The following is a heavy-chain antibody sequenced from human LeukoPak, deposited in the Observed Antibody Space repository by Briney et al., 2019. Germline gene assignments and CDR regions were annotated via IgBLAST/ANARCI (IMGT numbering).Heavy chain of an antibody. CDR2: INPSGGST. Sequence: ASVKVSCKASGYTFTSYYMHWVRQAPGQGLEWMGIINPSGGSTSYAQKFQGRVTMTRDMSTSTVYMELSSLRSEDTAVYYCARDHCSSTSCYVWNPWTWFDPWGQGTLVTVSS. V-gene: IGHV1-46*01. D-gene: IGHD2-2*01. J-gene: IGHJ5*02. CDR3: ARDHCSSTSCYVWNPWTWFDP. CDR1: GYTFTSYY.